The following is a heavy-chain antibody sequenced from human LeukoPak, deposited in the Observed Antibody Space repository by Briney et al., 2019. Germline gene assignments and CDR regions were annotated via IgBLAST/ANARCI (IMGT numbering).Heavy chain of an antibody. CDR2: IIPIFGTA. CDR3: ARGDLSSIAAPPPFDY. D-gene: IGHD6-6*01. J-gene: IGHJ4*02. CDR1: VGTFSSYA. Sequence: SVKVSCKASVGTFSSYAISWVRQAPGQGLEWMGGIIPIFGTANYAQKFQGRVTITTDESTSTAYMELSSLRSEDTAVYYCARGDLSSIAAPPPFDYWGQGTLVTASS. V-gene: IGHV1-69*05.